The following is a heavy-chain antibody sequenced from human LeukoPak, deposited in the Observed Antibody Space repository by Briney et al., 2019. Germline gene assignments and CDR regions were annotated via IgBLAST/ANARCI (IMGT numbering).Heavy chain of an antibody. CDR1: GGSISSYY. V-gene: IGHV4-59*01. CDR3: ASLPAYSSAH. J-gene: IGHJ4*02. CDR2: IYYSGST. D-gene: IGHD6-19*01. Sequence: PSETLSLTCTVSGGSISSYYWSWIRQPPGKGLEWIGYIYYSGSTNYNPSLKSRVTISVDTSKNQFSLKLSSVTAADTAVYHCASLPAYSSAHWGQGTLVTVSS.